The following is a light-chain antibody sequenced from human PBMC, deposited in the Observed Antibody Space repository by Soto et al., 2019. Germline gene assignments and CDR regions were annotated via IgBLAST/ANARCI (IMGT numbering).Light chain of an antibody. Sequence: QSVLTQPPSVSGAPGKRVTISCTGSSSNIGAGYDVHWYQQLPGTAPKLLIYGNSNRPSGVPDRFSGSKSGTSASLAITGLQAEAEADYYCQSYDSSLSGWVFGGGTKLTVL. CDR1: SSNIGAGYD. J-gene: IGLJ3*02. CDR2: GNS. V-gene: IGLV1-40*01. CDR3: QSYDSSLSGWV.